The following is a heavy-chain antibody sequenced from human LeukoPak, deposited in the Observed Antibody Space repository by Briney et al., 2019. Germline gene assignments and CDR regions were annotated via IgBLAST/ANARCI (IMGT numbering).Heavy chain of an antibody. J-gene: IGHJ3*02. CDR2: IYYSGST. CDR3: ARHCQQDDAFVI. V-gene: IGHV4-39*01. Sequence: PSETLSLTCTVSGGSISSSSYYWGWIRQPPGKGLEWIGSIYYSGSTYYNPSLKSRVTISVDTSKNQFSLKLSPETAADTAVYYCARHCQQDDAFVIWGQGTIVTVSS. CDR1: GGSISSSSYY.